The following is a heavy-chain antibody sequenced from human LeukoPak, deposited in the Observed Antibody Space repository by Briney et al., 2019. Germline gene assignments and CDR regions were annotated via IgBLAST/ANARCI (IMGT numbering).Heavy chain of an antibody. CDR1: GGSISSGSYY. D-gene: IGHD1-14*01. CDR3: ARGRYCYMDV. J-gene: IGHJ6*03. Sequence: PSETLSLTCTVSGGSISSGSYYWSWIRQPAGKGLEWIGRFYSGGSSNYNPSLKSRVTISVDRSKNEFSLRVSSVTAADTAMYYCARGRYCYMDVWGKGTTVIVSS. CDR2: FYSGGSS. V-gene: IGHV4-61*02.